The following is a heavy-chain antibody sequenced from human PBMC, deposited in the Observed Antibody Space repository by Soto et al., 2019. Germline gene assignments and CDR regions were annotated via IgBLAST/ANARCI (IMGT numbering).Heavy chain of an antibody. CDR3: ARERGFLSEAFDI. J-gene: IGHJ3*02. D-gene: IGHD2-21*01. V-gene: IGHV6-1*02. CDR1: GDSVSSNSAA. CDR2: TYYRSQWYH. Sequence: QVQLQQSGPGLVKPSQTLSLTCAISGDSVSSNSAAWNWIRQSPSRGLEWLGRTYYRSQWYHGYSTFVKRRITIKPDTSKPYFSLHLNSVTPEDTAVYYCARERGFLSEAFDIWGRGTMVTVSS.